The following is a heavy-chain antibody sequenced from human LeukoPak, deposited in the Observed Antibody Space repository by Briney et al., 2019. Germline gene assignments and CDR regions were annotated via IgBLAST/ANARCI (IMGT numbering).Heavy chain of an antibody. V-gene: IGHV3-23*01. CDR2: ISGDGYST. Sequence: GGSLRLSCAASGFTFSAYTMAWVRQAPGGGLEWVSGISGDGYSTYYADSVKGRFAISRDNSKSTLYLQMNSLRAEDTAVYYCAKDPVPGSHSFDYWGQGTLVTVSS. J-gene: IGHJ4*02. CDR1: GFTFSAYT. CDR3: AKDPVPGSHSFDY. D-gene: IGHD3-10*01.